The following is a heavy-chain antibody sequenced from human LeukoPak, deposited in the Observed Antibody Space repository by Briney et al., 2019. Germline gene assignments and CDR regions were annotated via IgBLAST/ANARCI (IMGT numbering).Heavy chain of an antibody. J-gene: IGHJ6*02. Sequence: SETLSLTCAVYGGSFSGYYWSWIRQPPGKGLEWIGEINHSGSTSYTPSLKSRVTISVDTSKNQFSLKLSSVTAADTAVYYCARGPRVPAAPYGMDVWGQGTTVTVSS. D-gene: IGHD2-2*01. CDR1: GGSFSGYY. CDR3: ARGPRVPAAPYGMDV. V-gene: IGHV4-34*01. CDR2: INHSGST.